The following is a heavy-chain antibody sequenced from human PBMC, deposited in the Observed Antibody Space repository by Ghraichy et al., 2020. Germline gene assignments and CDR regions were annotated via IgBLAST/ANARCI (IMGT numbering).Heavy chain of an antibody. Sequence: GGSLRLSCAASGFTFSSYAMSWVRQAPGKGLEWVSAISGSGGSTYYADSVKGRFTISRDNSKNTLYLQMNSLRAEDTAVYYCAKDLELSYGDYPRDFVASFDYWGQGTLVTVSS. J-gene: IGHJ4*02. CDR2: ISGSGGST. V-gene: IGHV3-23*01. CDR3: AKDLELSYGDYPRDFVASFDY. CDR1: GFTFSSYA. D-gene: IGHD4-17*01.